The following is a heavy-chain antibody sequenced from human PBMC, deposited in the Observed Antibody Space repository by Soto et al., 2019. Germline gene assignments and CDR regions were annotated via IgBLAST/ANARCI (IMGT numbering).Heavy chain of an antibody. D-gene: IGHD3-10*01. CDR2: INPSGGST. CDR1: GYTFTSYY. V-gene: IGHV1-46*01. J-gene: IGHJ4*02. CDR3: ARADYYYLDY. Sequence: ASVKVSCKASGYTFTSYYMHWVRQAPGQGLEWMGIINPSGGSTSYAQKFQGRVTITRDTSASTAYMELSSLRSEDTAVYYCARADYYYLDYWGQGTLVTVSS.